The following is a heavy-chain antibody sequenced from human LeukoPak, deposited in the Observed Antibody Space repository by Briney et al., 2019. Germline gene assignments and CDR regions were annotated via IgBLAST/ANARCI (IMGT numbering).Heavy chain of an antibody. CDR3: AKARYFDWLLYMH. D-gene: IGHD3-9*01. CDR2: ISGSGGTT. Sequence: GGSLRLSCAASVFTFNSYSMNWVRQAPGKGQEWVSGISGSGGTTYYADSVKGRFTISRDNSKNTLYLQMNSLRAEDTAVYYCAKARYFDWLLYMHWGQGTLVTVSS. J-gene: IGHJ4*02. V-gene: IGHV3-23*01. CDR1: VFTFNSYS.